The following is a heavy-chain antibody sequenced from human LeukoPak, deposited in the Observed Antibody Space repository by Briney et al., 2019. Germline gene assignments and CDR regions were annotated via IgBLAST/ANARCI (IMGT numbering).Heavy chain of an antibody. Sequence: SVKVSCKASGGTFGSYAISWVRQAPGQGLEWMGGIIPIFGTANYAQKFQGRVTITADESTSTAYMELSSLRSEDTAVYYCARGVPDSSGYYFMYLQHWGQGTLVTVSS. D-gene: IGHD3-22*01. CDR2: IIPIFGTA. CDR1: GGTFGSYA. V-gene: IGHV1-69*13. J-gene: IGHJ1*01. CDR3: ARGVPDSSGYYFMYLQH.